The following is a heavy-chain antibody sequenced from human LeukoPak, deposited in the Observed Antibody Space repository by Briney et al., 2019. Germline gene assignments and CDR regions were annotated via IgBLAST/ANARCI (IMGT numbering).Heavy chain of an antibody. CDR2: ISSSGSTI. Sequence: PGGSLRLSCAASGFTFSDYYMSWIRQAPGKGLEWGSYISSSGSTIYYADSVKGRFTISRDNAKNSLYLQRNSLRAEDTAVYYCAREGYSSSWYSSYYYYYYMDVWGKGTTVTVSS. J-gene: IGHJ6*03. CDR3: AREGYSSSWYSSYYYYYYMDV. V-gene: IGHV3-11*04. CDR1: GFTFSDYY. D-gene: IGHD6-13*01.